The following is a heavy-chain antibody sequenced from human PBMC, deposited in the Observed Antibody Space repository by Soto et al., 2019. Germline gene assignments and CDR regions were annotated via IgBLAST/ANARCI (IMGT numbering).Heavy chain of an antibody. CDR3: ARHKDQWGNTWSYYFAS. V-gene: IGHV4-34*01. CDR2: INHSGST. CDR1: GGSFSGYY. J-gene: IGHJ4*02. Sequence: SETLSLTCAVYGGSFSGYYWTWIRQPPGTGLEWIGEINHSGSTYNNPSLRGRLTVSADTSKNQFSMRLTSVTAADTAVYYCARHKDQWGNTWSYYFASWGQGALVTVSS. D-gene: IGHD6-13*01.